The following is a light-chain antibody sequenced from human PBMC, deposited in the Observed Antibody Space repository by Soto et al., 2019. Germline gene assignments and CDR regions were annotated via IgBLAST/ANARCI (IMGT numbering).Light chain of an antibody. CDR2: GAS. CDR3: QQYGASGLS. CDR1: QSVSSSY. V-gene: IGKV3-20*01. Sequence: EIVLTQSPGTLSLSPGERATLSCRASQSVSSSYLAWYQQKPGQAPRVLIYGASSRATGIPDRFSGSGSGTVFTLPISEVRPEVFGAYAGQQYGASGLSFGGGPKVDIK. J-gene: IGKJ4*01.